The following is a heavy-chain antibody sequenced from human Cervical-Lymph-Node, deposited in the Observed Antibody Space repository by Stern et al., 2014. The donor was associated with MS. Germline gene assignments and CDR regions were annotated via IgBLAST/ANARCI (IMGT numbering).Heavy chain of an antibody. CDR3: ARDSRDYLNYYGLDV. J-gene: IGHJ6*02. CDR1: GFTFSYYG. CDR2: LWYEENKT. V-gene: IGHV3-33*01. Sequence: VQLLQSGGGVVQPGRSLRLAWATSGFTFSYYGMAWVRQAPGKGLGWGALLWYEENKTYYTDSVKGRFTISRDTSKNTLYLQMDNLRAEDTAVYYCARDSRDYLNYYGLDVWGQGTTVTVS. D-gene: IGHD4-17*01.